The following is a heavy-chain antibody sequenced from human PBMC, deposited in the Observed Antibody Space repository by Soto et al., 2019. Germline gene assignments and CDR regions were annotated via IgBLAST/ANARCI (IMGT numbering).Heavy chain of an antibody. D-gene: IGHD6-13*01. J-gene: IGHJ5*02. CDR2: IYYSGST. CDR1: GGSISSGGYY. CDR3: ARVGAAAGTPNWFDP. V-gene: IGHV4-31*03. Sequence: PSETLSLTCTVSGGSISSGGYYWSWIRQHPGKGLEWIGYIYYSGSTYYNPSLKSRVTISVDTSKNQFSLKLSSVTAADTAVYYCARVGAAAGTPNWFDPWGQGTLVTVSS.